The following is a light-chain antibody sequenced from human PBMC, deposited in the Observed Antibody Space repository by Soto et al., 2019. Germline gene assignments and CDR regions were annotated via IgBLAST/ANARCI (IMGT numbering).Light chain of an antibody. Sequence: SYELTQPPSLSVAPGQTATITCGGDNIATKSVHWYQQRPGQAPVLVVYDDSDRPSGIPDRFSGSNSENTATLTISRVEAGDETDFYCQVWDTPSHHWVFGGGTKLTVL. V-gene: IGLV3-21*02. CDR2: DDS. CDR1: NIATKS. J-gene: IGLJ3*02. CDR3: QVWDTPSHHWV.